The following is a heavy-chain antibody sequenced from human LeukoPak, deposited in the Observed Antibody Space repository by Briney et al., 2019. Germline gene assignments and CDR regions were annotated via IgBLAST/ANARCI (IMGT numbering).Heavy chain of an antibody. CDR2: ISSGGDIM. CDR3: VRRFDH. CDR1: GLRFSDYY. J-gene: IGHJ4*02. V-gene: IGHV3-11*04. Sequence: GGSLRLSCAASGLRFSDYYVSWIRQAPGKGLQWVSYISSGGDIMHYADSVKGRFTSSRDNAKNSGYLEMNSLRAEDTAVYYCVRRFDHWGQGTLVTVSS.